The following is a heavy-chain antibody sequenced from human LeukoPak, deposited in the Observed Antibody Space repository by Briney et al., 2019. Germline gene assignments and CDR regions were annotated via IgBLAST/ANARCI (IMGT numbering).Heavy chain of an antibody. D-gene: IGHD3-3*01. CDR2: ISYDGSNK. CDR1: GFTFSSYG. V-gene: IGHV3-30*18. Sequence: PGGSLRLSCAASGFTFSSYGMHWVRQAPGKGLEWVAVISYDGSNKYYADSVEGRFTISRDNSKNTLYLQMNSLRAEDTAVYYCAKNKGFWSGYYHYYYMDVWGKGTTVTVSS. CDR3: AKNKGFWSGYYHYYYMDV. J-gene: IGHJ6*03.